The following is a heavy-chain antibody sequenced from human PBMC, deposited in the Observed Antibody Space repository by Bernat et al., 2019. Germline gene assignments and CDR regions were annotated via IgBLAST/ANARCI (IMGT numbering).Heavy chain of an antibody. CDR3: AGEASGYSSGWYRGWFDP. V-gene: IGHV3-21*01. D-gene: IGHD6-19*01. CDR1: GFTFSSYS. CDR2: ISTSSSYI. J-gene: IGHJ5*02. Sequence: EVQLVASGGGLVKPGGSLRLSCAASGFTFSSYSMNWVRQAPGKGLEWVSSISTSSSYIYYADSVKGRFTISRDNAKNSLYLQMNSLRAEDTAVYYCAGEASGYSSGWYRGWFDPWGQGTLVTVSS.